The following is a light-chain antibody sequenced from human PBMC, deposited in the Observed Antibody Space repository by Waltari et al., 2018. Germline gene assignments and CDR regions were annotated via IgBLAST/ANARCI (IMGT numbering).Light chain of an antibody. CDR3: ASHGNNKV. CDR1: SSDVGLYNF. V-gene: IGLV2-8*01. Sequence: QSALTQPASVSGSPGQSITISCTGPSSDVGLYNFVSWYQQHPGKAPKLIISGVDKRPSGVPDRFSGSKSGSTAYLTVSGLQAEDEADYYCASHGNNKVFGGGTKLTVL. CDR2: GVD. J-gene: IGLJ3*02.